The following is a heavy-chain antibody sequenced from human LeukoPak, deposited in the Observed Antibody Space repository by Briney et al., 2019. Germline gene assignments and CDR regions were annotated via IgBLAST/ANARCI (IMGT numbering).Heavy chain of an antibody. Sequence: GGSLRLSCAASGFTFGDHAMHWVRQATGKGLEWVSAVGIAADTFYPGSVKGRFTISRENAKNSLYLQMNSLRVEDTAVYYCVRQKKSHGNFDYWGQGTLVTVSS. V-gene: IGHV3-13*01. J-gene: IGHJ4*02. CDR2: VGIAADT. CDR3: VRQKKSHGNFDY. D-gene: IGHD1-26*01. CDR1: GFTFGDHA.